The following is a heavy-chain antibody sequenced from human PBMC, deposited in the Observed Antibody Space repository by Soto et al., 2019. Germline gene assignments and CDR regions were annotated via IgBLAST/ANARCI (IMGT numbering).Heavy chain of an antibody. J-gene: IGHJ4*02. CDR1: GFSFSTCA. V-gene: IGHV3-23*01. CDR2: ISASGDTT. D-gene: IGHD3-22*01. Sequence: EVQLLESGGGLVQPGGSLRLSCAASGFSFSTCAVSWVRQAPGKGLEWVSSISASGDTTHYAESVRGRFTISRDNSRNTLHLQMSSLTAADADICACAAQATGYFFPFDFWGRGTLVTVSS. CDR3: AAQATGYFFPFDF.